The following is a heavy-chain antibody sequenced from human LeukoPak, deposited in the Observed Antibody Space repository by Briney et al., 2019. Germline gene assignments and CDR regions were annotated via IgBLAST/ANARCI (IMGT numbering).Heavy chain of an antibody. Sequence: GGSLRLSCAGSGFTFSGYVMTWVRQAPGKGLEWVSAITASGDKTYYADSVKGRFSIFRDNSKNMLFLQLSSLRAEDTAVYYCGKDQDYYASGSYSYDFDSWGQGTLVTVSS. CDR3: GKDQDYYASGSYSYDFDS. V-gene: IGHV3-23*01. CDR2: ITASGDKT. D-gene: IGHD3-10*01. J-gene: IGHJ4*02. CDR1: GFTFSGYV.